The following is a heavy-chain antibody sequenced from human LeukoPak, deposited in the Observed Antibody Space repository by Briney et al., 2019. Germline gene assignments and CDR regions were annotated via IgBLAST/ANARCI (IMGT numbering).Heavy chain of an antibody. D-gene: IGHD6-13*01. V-gene: IGHV3-11*04. CDR1: GFTFSDYY. CDR3: ARGIAAAGISSNGY. Sequence: NPGGSLRLSCAASGFTFSDYYMSWIRQAPGKGLEWVSYISSSGSTIYYADSVKGRFTISRDNAKNSLYLQTNSLRAEDTAVYYCARGIAAAGISSNGYWGQGTLVTVSS. J-gene: IGHJ4*02. CDR2: ISSSGSTI.